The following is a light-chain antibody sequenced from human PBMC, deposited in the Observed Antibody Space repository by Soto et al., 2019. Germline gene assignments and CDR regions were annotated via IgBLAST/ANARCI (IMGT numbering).Light chain of an antibody. Sequence: DIQMTQSPSTLSASVGDRVTITCRASQSISSWLAWYQQKPGKAPNLLIYMASSLESGVPSRFSGSGSGTEFTLTVSSLQPDDFGTYYCQQYSTSSYTFGQGTKLEI. V-gene: IGKV1-5*03. CDR1: QSISSW. CDR2: MAS. CDR3: QQYSTSSYT. J-gene: IGKJ2*01.